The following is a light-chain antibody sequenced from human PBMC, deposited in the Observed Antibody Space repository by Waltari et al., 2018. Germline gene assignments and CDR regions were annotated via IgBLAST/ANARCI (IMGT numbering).Light chain of an antibody. CDR3: CSYAGSSTFV. Sequence: QSALTQPASVSGSPGQSITISCTGTSRYVGRHTLVSWYQQHPGKAPKPMIYEVSKRPSGVSNRFSGSKSGNTASLTISGLQAEDEADYYCCSYAGSSTFVFGGGTKLTVL. J-gene: IGLJ2*01. V-gene: IGLV2-23*02. CDR1: SRYVGRHTL. CDR2: EVS.